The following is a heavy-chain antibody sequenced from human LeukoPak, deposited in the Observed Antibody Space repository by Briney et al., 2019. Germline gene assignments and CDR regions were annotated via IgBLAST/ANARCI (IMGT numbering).Heavy chain of an antibody. CDR3: ARRATYNPMRLYNWFDP. Sequence: SETLSLTCAVYGGSFSGYYWRWIRQPPGKGLEGIGEINHSGSTNYNSSLKSRVTISVDTSRKQFSLKLSSVTAADTAVYYCARRATYNPMRLYNWFDPWGQGTLVTVSA. J-gene: IGHJ5*02. V-gene: IGHV4-34*01. D-gene: IGHD2-2*01. CDR1: GGSFSGYY. CDR2: INHSGST.